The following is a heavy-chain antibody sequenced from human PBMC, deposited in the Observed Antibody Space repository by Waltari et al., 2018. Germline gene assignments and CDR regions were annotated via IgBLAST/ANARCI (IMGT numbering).Heavy chain of an antibody. CDR1: GFTFVDFS. CDR3: SRENPTYAYGMDV. D-gene: IGHD2-2*01. V-gene: IGHV3-49*04. Sequence: EVQMVESGGDLVQPGRSLRLSCTGSGFTFVDFSVSWVRQAPGKGLEWLGFIRSKAYYGTTEYAASVKGRFTISRDDFKSTAYLQMNSLKTEDTAVYFCSRENPTYAYGMDVWGQGTTVTVSS. CDR2: IRSKAYYGTT. J-gene: IGHJ6*02.